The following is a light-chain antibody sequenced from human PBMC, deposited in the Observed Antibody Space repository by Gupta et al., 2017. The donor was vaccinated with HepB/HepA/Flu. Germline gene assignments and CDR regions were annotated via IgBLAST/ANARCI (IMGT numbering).Light chain of an antibody. CDR3: QQFYSIPVT. CDR2: WAS. Sequence: DIVMTQSPDSLAVSLGGRATINCKSSRSVLYPSNNKNHLAWYQQKSGQPPKLLIYWASTRESGVPDRFSGSGSGTDFTLTISSLQAEDVAVYFCQQFYSIPVTFGGGTKVEI. V-gene: IGKV4-1*01. CDR1: RSVLYPSNNKNH. J-gene: IGKJ4*01.